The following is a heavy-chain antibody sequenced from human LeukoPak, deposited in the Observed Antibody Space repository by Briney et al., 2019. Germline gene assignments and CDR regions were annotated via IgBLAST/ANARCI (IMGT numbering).Heavy chain of an antibody. CDR3: ARSPGYSYGYDY. Sequence: GGSLRLSCAASGFTFSSYAMSWVRHAPGKGLEWVSVIYSGGSTYYADSVKGRFTISRDNSKNTLYLQMNSLRAEDTAVYYCARSPGYSYGYDYWGQGTLVTVSS. D-gene: IGHD5-18*01. CDR1: GFTFSSYA. V-gene: IGHV3-53*01. CDR2: IYSGGST. J-gene: IGHJ4*02.